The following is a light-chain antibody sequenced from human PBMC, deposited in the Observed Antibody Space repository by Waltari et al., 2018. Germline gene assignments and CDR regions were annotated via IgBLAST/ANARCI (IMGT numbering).Light chain of an antibody. V-gene: IGLV1-47*01. CDR3: AAWDDSLSTWV. CDR2: RNN. Sequence: QSVLTQPPSASGTPGQRVAISCSGSSSNIGSNFVYWSQQLPGTAPELLIYRNNQRPSGGPVRISGSKSGASASLAVSGLRSEDEADFYCAAWDDSLSTWVFGGGTKLTVL. J-gene: IGLJ3*02. CDR1: SSNIGSNF.